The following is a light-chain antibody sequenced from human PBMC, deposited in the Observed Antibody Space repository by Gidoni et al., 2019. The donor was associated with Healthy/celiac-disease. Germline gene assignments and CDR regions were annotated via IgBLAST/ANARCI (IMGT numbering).Light chain of an antibody. CDR2: AAS. V-gene: IGKV1-27*01. Sequence: DLQMPQSPSSLSASVGDRVTITCRASQGISNYLDWYQQKPGKVPKLLIYAASTLQSGVPSRFSGSGSGTDFTLTISSLQPEDVATYYCQKYNSALLTFXGXTKVEIK. CDR3: QKYNSALLT. CDR1: QGISNY. J-gene: IGKJ4*01.